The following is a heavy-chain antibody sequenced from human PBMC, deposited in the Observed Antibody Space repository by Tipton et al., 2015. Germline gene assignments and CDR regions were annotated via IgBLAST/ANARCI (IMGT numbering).Heavy chain of an antibody. D-gene: IGHD2-21*01. CDR2: IDGSGST. J-gene: IGHJ4*02. CDR3: ARHRFSYPLESDY. V-gene: IGHV4-61*02. Sequence: TLSLTCTVSGGSITTTRHYWNWIRQPAGKGLEWIGRIDGSGSTNYNPSLESRVTISLDTSKNQFSLKLTSVTAADTAVYYCARHRFSYPLESDYWGPGTLVTVSS. CDR1: GGSITTTRHY.